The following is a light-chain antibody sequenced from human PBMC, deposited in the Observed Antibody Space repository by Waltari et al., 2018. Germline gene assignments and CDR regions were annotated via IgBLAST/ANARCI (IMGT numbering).Light chain of an antibody. CDR3: QQSYSAPPT. J-gene: IGKJ1*01. CDR2: GASSLP. Sequence: DIQMTQSPSSLSASIGDRVTITCRASQSIDNYLNWYQHKPGKAPKLRIYGASSLPSLQSAVPSRFSGSGAGTDFALTIISLQPEYFATYYCQQSYSAPPTFGQGTKVEIK. CDR1: QSIDNY. V-gene: IGKV1-39*01.